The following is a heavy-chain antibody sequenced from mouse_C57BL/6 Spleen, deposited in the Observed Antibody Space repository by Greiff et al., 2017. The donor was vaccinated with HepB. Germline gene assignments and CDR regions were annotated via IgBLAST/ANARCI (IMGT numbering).Heavy chain of an antibody. CDR3: AGRRASTTGVAPGYFDY. D-gene: IGHD1-1*01. CDR2: IHPGSGST. V-gene: IGHV1-55*01. Sequence: QVQLQQPGAELVKPGASVKMSCKASGYTFTSYWITWVKQRPGQGLEWIGDIHPGSGSTNYNEKFKSKATLTVDTSSSQAYMQLSSLTSEDSAVYDGAGRRASTTGVAPGYFDYWGQGTTLTVSS. CDR1: GYTFTSYW. J-gene: IGHJ2*01.